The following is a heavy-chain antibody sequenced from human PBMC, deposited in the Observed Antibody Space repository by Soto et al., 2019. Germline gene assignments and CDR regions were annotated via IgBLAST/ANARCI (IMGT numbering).Heavy chain of an antibody. V-gene: IGHV3-53*01. CDR3: ARDLAAAAGMGWYSYGMDV. CDR2: IYSGGST. J-gene: IGHJ6*02. Sequence: LRLSCAASGFTVSSNYMSWVRQAPGKGLEWVSVIYSGGSTYYADSVKGRFTISRDNSKNTLYLQMNSLRAEDTAVYYCARDLAAAAGMGWYSYGMDVWGQGTTVTVSS. CDR1: GFTVSSNY. D-gene: IGHD6-13*01.